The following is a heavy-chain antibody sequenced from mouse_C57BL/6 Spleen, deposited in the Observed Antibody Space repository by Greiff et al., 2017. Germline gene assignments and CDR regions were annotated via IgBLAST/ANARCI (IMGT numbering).Heavy chain of an antibody. Sequence: QVQLQQPGAELVKPGASVKMSCKASGYTFTSYWITWVKQRPGQGLEWIGDIYPGSGSTTYNAKFKGKATLTVDTSSSTAYMQLSSLTSEDSAVYYCARDGYDRVFDYWGQGTTLTVSA. D-gene: IGHD2-2*01. J-gene: IGHJ2*01. V-gene: IGHV1-55*01. CDR3: ARDGYDRVFDY. CDR2: IYPGSGST. CDR1: GYTFTSYW.